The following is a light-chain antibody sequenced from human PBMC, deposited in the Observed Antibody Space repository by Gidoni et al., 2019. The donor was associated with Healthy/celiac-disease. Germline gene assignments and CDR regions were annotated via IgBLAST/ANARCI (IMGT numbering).Light chain of an antibody. V-gene: IGLV2-14*01. Sequence: QSALTQPASVSGSPGQSITISCTGTSSDVGAYNYVSWYQQHPGKAPKLMIYEVSNRPSGVSNRFSGSKSGNTASLTISGLQAEGEADYYCSSYTSSITLYVVFGGGTNLTVL. J-gene: IGLJ2*01. CDR2: EVS. CDR3: SSYTSSITLYVV. CDR1: SSDVGAYNY.